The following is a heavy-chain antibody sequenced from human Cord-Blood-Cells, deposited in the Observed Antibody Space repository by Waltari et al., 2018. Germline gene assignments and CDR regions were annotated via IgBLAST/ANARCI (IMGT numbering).Heavy chain of an antibody. CDR3: ARGQQWLVEGWYFDL. V-gene: IGHV3-53*01. CDR1: GFTVSSNS. Sequence: EVQLVESGGGLFQPGGSLRLSCAASGFTVSSNSMSWVRQAPGKGLEWVSVIYSGGSTYYADSVKGRFTISRDNSKNTLYLQMNSLRAEDTAVYYCARGQQWLVEGWYFDLWGRGTLVTVSS. CDR2: IYSGGST. D-gene: IGHD6-19*01. J-gene: IGHJ2*01.